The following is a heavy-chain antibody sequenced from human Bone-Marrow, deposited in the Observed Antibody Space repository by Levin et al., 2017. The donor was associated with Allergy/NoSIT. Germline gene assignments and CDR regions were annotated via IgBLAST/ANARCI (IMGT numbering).Heavy chain of an antibody. CDR1: GGSISSYH. CDR2: IHYSGRT. Sequence: SETLSLTCTVSGGSISSYHWNWIRQPPGKGLEWIGHIHYSGRTNYNPSLKSRVTMSIDTSKNQFSLKLNSVTAADTAVYYCARDREQWVLDYWGQGALVTVSS. CDR3: ARDREQWVLDY. D-gene: IGHD6-19*01. V-gene: IGHV4-59*01. J-gene: IGHJ4*02.